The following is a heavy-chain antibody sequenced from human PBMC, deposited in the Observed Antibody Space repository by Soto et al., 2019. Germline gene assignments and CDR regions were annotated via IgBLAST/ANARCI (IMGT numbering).Heavy chain of an antibody. CDR1: GGTFSSYA. Sequence: SVKVSCKASGGTFSSYAISWVRQAPGQGLEWMGGIIPIFGTANYAQKFQGRVTITTDASTSTAYMELRSLRSDDTAVYYCARAPAAAAVDAFDIWGQGTMVTVSS. CDR2: IIPIFGTA. D-gene: IGHD6-13*01. V-gene: IGHV1-69*05. J-gene: IGHJ3*02. CDR3: ARAPAAAAVDAFDI.